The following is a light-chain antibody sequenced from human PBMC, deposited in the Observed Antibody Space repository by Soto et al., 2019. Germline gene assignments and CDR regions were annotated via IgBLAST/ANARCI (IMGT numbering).Light chain of an antibody. CDR1: QSVSSY. J-gene: IGKJ4*01. CDR2: DAS. CDR3: QQRSNWPPELT. Sequence: EIELTLSPATPSMSPGERATLSCRASQSVSSYLARYQQKPGQAPRVVVNDASNRATGIPARFSGSGSGTDFTLTISSLEPEDFAVYYCQQRSNWPPELTFGGGTKVDI. V-gene: IGKV3-11*01.